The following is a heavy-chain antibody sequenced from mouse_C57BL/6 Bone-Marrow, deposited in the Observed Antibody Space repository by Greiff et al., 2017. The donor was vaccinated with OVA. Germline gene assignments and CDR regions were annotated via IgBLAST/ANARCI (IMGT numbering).Heavy chain of an antibody. D-gene: IGHD3-2*02. Sequence: EVKLQESGAELVKPGASVKLSCTASGFNIKDYYMHWVKQRTEQGLEWIGRIDPEDGETKYAPKFQGKATITADTSSNTAYLQLSSLTSEDTAVYYGARELRPEYYYAMDYWGQGTSVTVSS. CDR1: GFNIKDYY. CDR3: ARELRPEYYYAMDY. J-gene: IGHJ4*01. CDR2: IDPEDGET. V-gene: IGHV14-2*01.